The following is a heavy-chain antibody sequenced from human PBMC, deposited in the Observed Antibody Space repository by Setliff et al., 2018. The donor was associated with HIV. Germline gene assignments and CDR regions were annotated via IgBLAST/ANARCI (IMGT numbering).Heavy chain of an antibody. CDR2: IYHSGST. Sequence: SETLSLTCAVSGGSISSNWWSWVRQSPGKGPEWIGEIYHSGSTHYNPSLQSRVTISVDKSKSQFSLKLSSVTAADTAVYYCAIVTTPHYYDMDVWGQGTTVTVSS. CDR3: AIVTTPHYYDMDV. V-gene: IGHV4-4*02. J-gene: IGHJ6*02. D-gene: IGHD4-17*01. CDR1: GGSISSNW.